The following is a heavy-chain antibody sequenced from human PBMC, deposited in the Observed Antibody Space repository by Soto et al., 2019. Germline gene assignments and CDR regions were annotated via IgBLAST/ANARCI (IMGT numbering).Heavy chain of an antibody. V-gene: IGHV3-48*01. D-gene: IGHD6-13*01. J-gene: IGHJ4*02. CDR1: GFTFSSYS. CDR2: ISSSSSTI. CDR3: ARDSGSRPY. Sequence: GGSLRLSCAASGFTFSSYSMNWVRQAPGKGLEWVSYISSSSSTIYYADSVKGRFTISRDNAKNSLYLQMNSLRAEDTAVYYCARDSGSRPYWGQGTLVTVSS.